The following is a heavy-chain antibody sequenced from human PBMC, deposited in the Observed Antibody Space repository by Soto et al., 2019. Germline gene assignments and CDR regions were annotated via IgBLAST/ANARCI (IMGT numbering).Heavy chain of an antibody. CDR1: GGSIRIYY. CDR2: IYYSGST. D-gene: IGHD3-16*02. CDR3: ARVEYMITFGGVIVITAFDI. V-gene: IGHV4-59*01. Sequence: PSETIALTCTVSGGSIRIYYGSGILKTTGKGLEWIGYIYYSGSTNYNPSLKSRVTISVDTSKNQFSLKLSSVTAADTAVYYCARVEYMITFGGVIVITAFDIWGQGTMVTV. J-gene: IGHJ3*02.